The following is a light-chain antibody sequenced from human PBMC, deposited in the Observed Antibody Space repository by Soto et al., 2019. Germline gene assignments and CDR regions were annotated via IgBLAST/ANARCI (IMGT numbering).Light chain of an antibody. Sequence: QSALTQPASVSGSPGQSITISCTGASSDVGNYNLVSWYQQHPGKAPKLMIYEGSKRPSGVSNRFSGSKSGNTASLTISGLQAEDEADYYCCSYAGSRTVIFGGETKLTVL. CDR1: SSDVGNYNL. CDR3: CSYAGSRTVI. J-gene: IGLJ2*01. V-gene: IGLV2-23*01. CDR2: EGS.